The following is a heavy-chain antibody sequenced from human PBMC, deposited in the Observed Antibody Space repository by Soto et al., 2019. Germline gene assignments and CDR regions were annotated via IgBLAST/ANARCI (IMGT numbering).Heavy chain of an antibody. CDR1: GFTFSSYW. CDR2: IKQDGGNQ. Sequence: GGSLRLSCAASGFTFSSYWMSWVRQAPGKGLEWVANIKQDGGNQYYADSVKDRFTISRDNAKDTLYLQLDNLRGDDTGLYYCIRGPRASSSGTGAYWGQGTQVTVSS. D-gene: IGHD2-2*01. CDR3: IRGPRASSSGTGAY. V-gene: IGHV3-7*01. J-gene: IGHJ4*02.